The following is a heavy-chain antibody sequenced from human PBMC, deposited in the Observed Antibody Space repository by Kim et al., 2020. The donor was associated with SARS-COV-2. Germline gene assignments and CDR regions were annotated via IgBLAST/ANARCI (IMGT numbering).Heavy chain of an antibody. CDR3: ARGATMVRGEMLADY. CDR1: GGSFSGYY. V-gene: IGHV4-34*01. Sequence: SETLSLTCAVYGGSFSGYYWSWIRQPPGKGLEWIGEINHSGSTNYNPSLKSRVTISVDTSKNQFSLKLSSVTAADTAVYYCARGATMVRGEMLADYWGQGTLVTVSS. D-gene: IGHD3-10*01. J-gene: IGHJ4*02. CDR2: INHSGST.